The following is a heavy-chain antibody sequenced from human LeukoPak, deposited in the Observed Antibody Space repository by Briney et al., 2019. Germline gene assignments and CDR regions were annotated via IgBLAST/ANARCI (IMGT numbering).Heavy chain of an antibody. Sequence: GASVKVSCKPSGYTFTGYYLHWVRQAPGQGLEWMGWINPNTGATIYAEKFQGRVTMTRDTSIDTAYMEVRSLRSDDTAVDYCARDRVGSGWPRPWYFEFWGQGTLITVSS. D-gene: IGHD6-19*01. J-gene: IGHJ4*02. CDR1: GYTFTGYY. V-gene: IGHV1-2*02. CDR2: INPNTGAT. CDR3: ARDRVGSGWPRPWYFEF.